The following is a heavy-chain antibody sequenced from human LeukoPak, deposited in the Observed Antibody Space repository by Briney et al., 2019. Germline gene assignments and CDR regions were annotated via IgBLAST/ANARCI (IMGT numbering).Heavy chain of an antibody. CDR3: AKDRVLRYFDWLPQDYYYYYGMDV. V-gene: IGHV3-30*18. CDR1: GFTFSTYG. J-gene: IGHJ6*02. D-gene: IGHD3-9*01. Sequence: PGRSLRLSCAASGFTFSTYGMHWVRQAPGKGLEWVAVISYDGSNKYYADSVKGRFTISRDNSKNTLYLQMNSLRAEDTAVYYCAKDRVLRYFDWLPQDYYYYYGMDVWGQGTTVTVSS. CDR2: ISYDGSNK.